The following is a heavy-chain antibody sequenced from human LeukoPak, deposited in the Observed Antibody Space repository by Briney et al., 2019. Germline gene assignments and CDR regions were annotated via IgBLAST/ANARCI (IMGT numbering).Heavy chain of an antibody. CDR1: GFTFSSYG. CDR3: ARGYCSSTSCLPFDY. D-gene: IGHD2-2*01. J-gene: IGHJ4*02. V-gene: IGHV4-59*12. Sequence: GSLRLSCTASGFTFSSYGMHWVRQPPGKGLEWIGQIYHSGSTNYNPSLKSRVTLSVDTSKNQFSLKLSSVTAADTAVYYCARGYCSSTSCLPFDYWGQGTLVTVSS. CDR2: IYHSGST.